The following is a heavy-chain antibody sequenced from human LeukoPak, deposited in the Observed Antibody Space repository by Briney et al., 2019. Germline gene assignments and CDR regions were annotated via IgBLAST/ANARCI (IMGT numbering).Heavy chain of an antibody. D-gene: IGHD2-21*02. CDR2: ISRTGSTM. Sequence: QPGGSLRLSCAASGLTFNNYEMNWVRQAPGKGLEWVSYISRTGSTMYYADFVKGRFTISRDIAKNSLYLQMNSLRAEDTAVYCCARENIGVMTAIRDAFDIWGQGTMVTVSS. V-gene: IGHV3-48*03. J-gene: IGHJ3*02. CDR3: ARENIGVMTAIRDAFDI. CDR1: GLTFNNYE.